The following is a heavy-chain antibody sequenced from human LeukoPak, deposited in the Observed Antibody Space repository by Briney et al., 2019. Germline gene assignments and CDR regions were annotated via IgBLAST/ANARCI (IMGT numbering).Heavy chain of an antibody. V-gene: IGHV1-46*01. D-gene: IGHD2-15*01. CDR1: GYTFTSYY. J-gene: IGHJ6*03. Sequence: ASVKVSCKASGYTFTSYYMHWVRQAPGQGLEWMGIINPSGGSTSYAQKFQGRVTMTRDMSTSTVYMELSSLRSEDTAVYYCARDPGYCSGGSCYSVYYYYMDVWGKGTTVTVSS. CDR2: INPSGGST. CDR3: ARDPGYCSGGSCYSVYYYYMDV.